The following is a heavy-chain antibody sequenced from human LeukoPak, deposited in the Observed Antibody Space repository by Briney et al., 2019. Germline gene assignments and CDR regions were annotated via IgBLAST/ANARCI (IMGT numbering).Heavy chain of an antibody. D-gene: IGHD6-13*01. Sequence: SETLSLTCAVYGGSFSGYYWSWIRQPPGKGLEWIGEINHSGSTNYNPSLKSRVTISVDTSKNQFSLKLSSVTAADTAVYYCARHGRRGSSSSVWGQGTLVTVSS. CDR3: ARHGRRGSSSSV. CDR1: GGSFSGYY. V-gene: IGHV4-34*01. CDR2: INHSGST. J-gene: IGHJ4*02.